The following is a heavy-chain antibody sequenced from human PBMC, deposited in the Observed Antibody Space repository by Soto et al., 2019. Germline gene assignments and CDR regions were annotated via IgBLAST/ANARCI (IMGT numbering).Heavy chain of an antibody. J-gene: IGHJ4*02. D-gene: IGHD6-19*01. CDR2: INQSGDT. V-gene: IGHV4-34*01. Sequence: PSETLSLTCGVYNESFSDYYWSWIRQIPEKGLEWIGEINQSGDTNCNPSLKSRVTMSVDTSRSQFSLKLTSVTAADAAVYFCARKQWLGPLYFWGKGALVTVSS. CDR1: NESFSDYY. CDR3: ARKQWLGPLYF.